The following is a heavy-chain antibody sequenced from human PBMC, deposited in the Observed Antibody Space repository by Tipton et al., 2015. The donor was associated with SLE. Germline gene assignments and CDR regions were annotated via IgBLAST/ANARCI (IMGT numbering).Heavy chain of an antibody. CDR1: GGSFSGYS. CDR2: INHGGST. Sequence: TLSLTCAVYGGSFSGYSWSWIRQTPGKGLEWIGEINHGGSTNHNPSLKTRVTMSVDTSKKQFSLKLGSVTAADTAVYYCARGKGNRSGWGHYYCFGMAVWGQGTTAAVSS. J-gene: IGHJ6*01. D-gene: IGHD6-19*01. CDR3: ARGKGNRSGWGHYYCFGMAV. V-gene: IGHV4-34*01.